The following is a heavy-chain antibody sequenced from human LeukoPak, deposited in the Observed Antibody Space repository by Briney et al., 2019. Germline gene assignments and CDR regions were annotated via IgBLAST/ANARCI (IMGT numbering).Heavy chain of an antibody. V-gene: IGHV2-5*02. CDR1: GFSLTTSGVG. Sequence: SGPTLVKPTETLTLTCTFSGFSLTTSGVGVGWIRQPPGKALEWLTLIYWDDEKRFSPSLKSRLPITKDTSKNQVVLTMTNMDPVDTATFYCARYLAVTGTGSFDYWGQGTLVTVSS. D-gene: IGHD6-19*01. CDR2: IYWDDEK. CDR3: ARYLAVTGTGSFDY. J-gene: IGHJ4*02.